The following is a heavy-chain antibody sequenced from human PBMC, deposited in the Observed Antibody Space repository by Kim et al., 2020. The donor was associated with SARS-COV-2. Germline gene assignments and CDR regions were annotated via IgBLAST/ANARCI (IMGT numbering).Heavy chain of an antibody. Sequence: YYADSVKGRVTISRDNSKNTLDLQMNSLRAEDTAVYYCARDDARFNYGMDVWGQGTTVTVSS. CDR3: ARDDARFNYGMDV. J-gene: IGHJ6*02. V-gene: IGHV3-33*01. D-gene: IGHD3-3*01.